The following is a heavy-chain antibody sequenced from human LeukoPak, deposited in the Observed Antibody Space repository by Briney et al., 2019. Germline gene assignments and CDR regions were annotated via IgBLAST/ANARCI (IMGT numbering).Heavy chain of an antibody. Sequence: GGSLRLSCAASGFPFSSYAMSWVRQAPGKGLEWVSVIRDSGGRTYSADSVKGRFTISRDNSKDTLYLQMNSLRAEDTAVYYCARTYCIGSSCPGVFEYWGQGTLVTVSS. V-gene: IGHV3-23*01. J-gene: IGHJ4*02. CDR3: ARTYCIGSSCPGVFEY. CDR2: IRDSGGRT. D-gene: IGHD2-15*01. CDR1: GFPFSSYA.